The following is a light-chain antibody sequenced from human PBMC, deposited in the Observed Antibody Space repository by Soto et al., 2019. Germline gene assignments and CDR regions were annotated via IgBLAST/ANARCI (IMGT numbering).Light chain of an antibody. J-gene: IGLJ1*01. CDR3: SSYTTSSTYV. V-gene: IGLV2-14*03. CDR2: DVS. Sequence: QSALTQPASVSGSPGQSITISCTGTSSDVGAYNYVSWYQQHPGKAPKLMIYDVSNRPSGVSNRFSGSKSANTASLTISGLQAEDEADYYCSSYTTSSTYVFGAGTKVTV. CDR1: SSDVGAYNY.